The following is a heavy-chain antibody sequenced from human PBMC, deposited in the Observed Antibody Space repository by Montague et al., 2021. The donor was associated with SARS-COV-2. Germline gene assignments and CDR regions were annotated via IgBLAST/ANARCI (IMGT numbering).Heavy chain of an antibody. J-gene: IGHJ4*02. Sequence: SLRLSCAASGFSFSDYYMTWIRQAPGKGLEWVSYISSGGLSIYYSDSVKGRFTISRDNANKTLFLQMNSLRAEDTAVYYCARRGKAITVPYVDYWGQGTPGAVSS. CDR2: ISSGGLSI. CDR1: GFSFSDYY. D-gene: IGHD3-3*01. V-gene: IGHV3-11*01. CDR3: ARRGKAITVPYVDY.